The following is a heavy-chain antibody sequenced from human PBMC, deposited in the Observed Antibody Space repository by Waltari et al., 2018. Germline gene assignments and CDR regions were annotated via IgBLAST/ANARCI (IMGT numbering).Heavy chain of an antibody. D-gene: IGHD3-22*01. CDR2: IYYSGST. CDR3: ARSGYYDSSGFYWWFDP. CDR1: GGSISSSNCY. J-gene: IGHJ5*02. Sequence: QLQLQESGPGLVKPSETLSLTCTVSGGSISSSNCYWGWIRQPPGKGLEWIGSIYYSGSTYYNPSLKSRVTISVDTSKNQFYLKLNSVTAADTAVHYCARSGYYDSSGFYWWFDPWGQGTLVTVSS. V-gene: IGHV4-39*01.